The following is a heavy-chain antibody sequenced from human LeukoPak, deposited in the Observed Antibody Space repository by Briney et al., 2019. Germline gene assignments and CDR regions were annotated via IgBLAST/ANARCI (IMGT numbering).Heavy chain of an antibody. V-gene: IGHV4-34*01. Sequence: SETLSLTCAVYGGSFSGYCWSWIRQPPGKGLEWIGEINHSGNTNYNPSLKSRVTISVDTSKNQFSLNLNSVTAADTAVYYCARACTKCYGRGWLDPWGQGTLVTVSS. D-gene: IGHD2-2*01. CDR1: GGSFSGYC. CDR3: ARACTKCYGRGWLDP. CDR2: INHSGNT. J-gene: IGHJ5*02.